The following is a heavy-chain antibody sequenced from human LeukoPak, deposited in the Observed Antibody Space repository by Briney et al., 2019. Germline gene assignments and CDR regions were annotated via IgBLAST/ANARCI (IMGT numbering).Heavy chain of an antibody. CDR2: IYSSGHT. V-gene: IGHV4-59*08. D-gene: IGHD6-13*01. J-gene: IGHJ4*02. CDR1: GGSISNHY. CDR3: ARHFSGAAAPLPFDY. Sequence: SETLSLTCTVPGGSISNHYWSWIRQPPGKGLEWIGYIYSSGHTNYNPSLKNRDTISVDTSKNQFSLNLTSVTAADTAVYYCARHFSGAAAPLPFDYWGQGTLVTVSS.